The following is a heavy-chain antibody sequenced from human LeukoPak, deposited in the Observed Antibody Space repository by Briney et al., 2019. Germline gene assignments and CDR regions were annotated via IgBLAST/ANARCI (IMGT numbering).Heavy chain of an antibody. J-gene: IGHJ2*01. V-gene: IGHV3-30-3*01. CDR3: ARVEGHCSGGSCYNHYFDL. CDR2: ISYDGSNK. Sequence: AGGSLRLSCAASGFTFSSYEMNWVRQAPGKGLQWVAVISYDGSNKYYADSVKGRFTISRDNSKNTLYLQMNSLRAEDTAVYYCARVEGHCSGGSCYNHYFDLWGRGTLVAVSS. D-gene: IGHD2-15*01. CDR1: GFTFSSYE.